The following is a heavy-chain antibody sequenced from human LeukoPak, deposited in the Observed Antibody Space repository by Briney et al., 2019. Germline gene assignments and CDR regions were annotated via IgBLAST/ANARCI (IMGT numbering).Heavy chain of an antibody. V-gene: IGHV3-74*03. CDR1: GFTFSRSW. Sequence: GGSLRLSCAASGFTFSRSWMHWIRQAPGKGLVWVSRINTDGSDTMYADSVKGRFTISRDNAKNTLYLQMNSLKAEDTAVYYCARDQGGSGPTTYDYWGQGNLVTVSS. J-gene: IGHJ4*02. CDR3: ARDQGGSGPTTYDY. D-gene: IGHD6-19*01. CDR2: INTDGSDT.